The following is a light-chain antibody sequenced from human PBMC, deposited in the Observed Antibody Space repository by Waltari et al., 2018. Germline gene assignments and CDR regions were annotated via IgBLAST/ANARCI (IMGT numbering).Light chain of an antibody. V-gene: IGKV4-1*01. J-gene: IGKJ1*01. CDR2: WAS. Sequence: DIVMTQSPDSLAVSLGERATINCTSRQSLLFSSNNENYLAWYQQKAGQPPKLLISWASTRESGLPDRFTGSGSGTDFTLTISSLQAEDVAVYFCHQYLSTPWTFGQGTKVEIK. CDR3: HQYLSTPWT. CDR1: QSLLFSSNNENY.